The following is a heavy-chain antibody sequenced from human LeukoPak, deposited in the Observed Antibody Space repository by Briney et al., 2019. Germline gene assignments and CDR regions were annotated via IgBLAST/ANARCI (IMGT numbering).Heavy chain of an antibody. CDR1: GFTFSSCG. J-gene: IGHJ3*02. V-gene: IGHV3-30*18. D-gene: IGHD1-26*01. CDR2: ISYDGSNK. CDR3: AKDHGEWEPHDAFDI. Sequence: TGGSLRLSCAASGFTFSSCGMHWVRQAPGKGLEWVAVISYDGSNKYYADSVKGRFTISRDNSKNTLYLQMNSLRAEDTAVYYCAKDHGEWEPHDAFDIWGQGTMVTVSS.